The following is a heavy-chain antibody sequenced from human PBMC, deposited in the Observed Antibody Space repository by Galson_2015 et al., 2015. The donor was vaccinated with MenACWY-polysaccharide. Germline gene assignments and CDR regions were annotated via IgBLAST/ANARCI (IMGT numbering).Heavy chain of an antibody. J-gene: IGHJ6*02. CDR3: LVVPGGNYRAMDV. D-gene: IGHD2-2*01. Sequence: SLRLSCAASGFTFSSYAMSWVRQAPGKGLERVAAISGSGGTTYYADSVKGRFTISRDNSKNMVYLQTNSLRVEDTAVYYSLVVPGGNYRAMDVWGQGTTVTVSS. CDR2: ISGSGGTT. V-gene: IGHV3-23*01. CDR1: GFTFSSYA.